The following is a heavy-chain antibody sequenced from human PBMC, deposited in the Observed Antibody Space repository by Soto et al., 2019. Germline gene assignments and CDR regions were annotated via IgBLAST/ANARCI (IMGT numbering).Heavy chain of an antibody. J-gene: IGHJ4*02. CDR1: GGSISGYY. CDR2: IYTSENT. V-gene: IGHV4-4*07. Sequence: PSETLSLTCTVSGGSISGYYWSCIRQPAGKGLEWIGRIYTSENTNYNPSLKSRVTMSVDTSKNQFSLKLSSVTAADTAVYYCARMGLLYYFDYWGQGTLLTVSS. D-gene: IGHD1-26*01. CDR3: ARMGLLYYFDY.